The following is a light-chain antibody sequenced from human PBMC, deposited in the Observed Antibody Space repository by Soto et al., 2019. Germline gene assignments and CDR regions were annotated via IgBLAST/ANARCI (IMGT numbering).Light chain of an antibody. J-gene: IGKJ1*01. CDR1: QTINRW. V-gene: IGKV1-5*03. Sequence: DIQMTQSPSTLSGSVGDRVTITCRASQTINRWLAWHQQKPGKAPKLLIYEASNLETGVPSRFGGSGSGTEFTLIISSLQPDDFATYYCQQYDSYPWTFGQGTKVDNK. CDR2: EAS. CDR3: QQYDSYPWT.